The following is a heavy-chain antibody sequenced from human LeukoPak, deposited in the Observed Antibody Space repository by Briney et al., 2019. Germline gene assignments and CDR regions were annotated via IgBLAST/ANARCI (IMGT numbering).Heavy chain of an antibody. D-gene: IGHD3-10*01. J-gene: IGHJ6*03. CDR1: DSTFPLFV. CDR3: ALPVKGAFFYYYMDV. Sequence: ASVKDSCKPSDSTFPLFVLTWVRQAPGQGLDWMGWINTYNGNKQNAENFQGRVTLTRDTSTTTAYMKLRSLRSNDTAVYYCALPVKGAFFYYYMDVWGKGTTVIVSS. CDR2: INTYNGNK. V-gene: IGHV1-18*01.